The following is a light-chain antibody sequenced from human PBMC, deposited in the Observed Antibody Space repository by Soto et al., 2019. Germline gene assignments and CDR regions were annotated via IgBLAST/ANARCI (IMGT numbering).Light chain of an antibody. CDR3: QQTYSAPPT. Sequence: DIQMTQSPSSLSASVGDRVTITCRASQIISTYLNWYQQRAGLAPRLLIYAASSLQSGVPPRFSGSGYGTDFTLTISRLQPEDFATYFCQQTYSAPPTFGQGTRVDIK. V-gene: IGKV1-39*01. CDR2: AAS. J-gene: IGKJ1*01. CDR1: QIISTY.